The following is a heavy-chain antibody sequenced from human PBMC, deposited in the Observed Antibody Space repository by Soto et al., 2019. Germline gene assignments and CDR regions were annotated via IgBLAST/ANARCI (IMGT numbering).Heavy chain of an antibody. CDR2: IYYAGST. J-gene: IGHJ6*02. D-gene: IGHD2-21*01. Sequence: PSETLSLTCTVSGGSMISYYWSRIRQPSGWGLEWIGFIYYAGSTKYNPSLNSLVTISVDTSKNQFSLKLSSVTAADTAVYYCAASCVACGGFNYHGMDVWGQGTTVT. CDR1: GGSMISYY. CDR3: AASCVACGGFNYHGMDV. V-gene: IGHV4-59*12.